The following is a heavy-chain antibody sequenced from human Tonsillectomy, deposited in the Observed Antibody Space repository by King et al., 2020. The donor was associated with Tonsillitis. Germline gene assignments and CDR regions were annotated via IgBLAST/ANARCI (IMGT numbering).Heavy chain of an antibody. CDR2: ISLGGNT. CDR1: PDSIIGDYY. CDR3: AAVVTSCGDGSCHNWFDS. D-gene: IGHD2-15*01. Sequence: VQLQESGPGLAKPSGTLSLTCAVSPDSIIGDYYWSWVRQSPGRGLEWMGEISLGGNTHYVPSLNGRVTISLDSSKNQFSLELTSLTAADTAVYYCAAVVTSCGDGSCHNWFDSWGRGTLVTVSS. J-gene: IGHJ5*01. V-gene: IGHV4-4*02.